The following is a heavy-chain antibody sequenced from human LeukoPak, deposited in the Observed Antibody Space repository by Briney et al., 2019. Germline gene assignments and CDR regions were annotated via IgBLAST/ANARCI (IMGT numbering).Heavy chain of an antibody. V-gene: IGHV4-39*07. J-gene: IGHJ4*02. CDR3: ARQGPGRYYYDSSGYYGDY. D-gene: IGHD3-22*01. Sequence: SQTLSLTCTVSGGSISSSSYYWGWIRQPPGKGLEWIGSMYYSGTTYYNPSLKSRVTISVDTSKNQFSPKLSSVTAADTAVYYCARQGPGRYYYDSSGYYGDYWGQGTLDTVSS. CDR1: GGSISSSSYY. CDR2: MYYSGTT.